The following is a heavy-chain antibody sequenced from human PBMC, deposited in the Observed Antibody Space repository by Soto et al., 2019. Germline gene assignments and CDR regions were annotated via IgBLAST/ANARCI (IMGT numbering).Heavy chain of an antibody. CDR2: INSDGSST. Sequence: EVQLVESGGGLVQPGGSLRLSCAASGFTFGNYWMHWVRQAPGKGRVWVARINSDGSSTSYADSVKGRFTISRGNAKNTLYLQMNSLRAEDTAMYYCTKVISTVGGDFDSWGQGTLVTVSS. J-gene: IGHJ4*02. CDR1: GFTFGNYW. D-gene: IGHD3-16*01. CDR3: TKVISTVGGDFDS. V-gene: IGHV3-74*01.